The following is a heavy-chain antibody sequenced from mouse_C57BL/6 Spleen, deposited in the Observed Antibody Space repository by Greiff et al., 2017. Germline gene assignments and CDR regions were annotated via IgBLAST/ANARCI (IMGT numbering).Heavy chain of an antibody. J-gene: IGHJ3*01. CDR1: GYTFTGYG. D-gene: IGHD1-1*01. CDR2: IHPDSGST. Sequence: QPGAGLVQPGASLKFSCEASGYTFTGYGLHWVRQAPGKGLEWIGCIHPDSGSTNYNEKFKGNATLTVDKSSSTAYMQLSSLTSEDSAVYYCARLNYGSSSAWFAYWGQRNLVTVSA. V-gene: IGHV1-64*01. CDR3: ARLNYGSSSAWFAY.